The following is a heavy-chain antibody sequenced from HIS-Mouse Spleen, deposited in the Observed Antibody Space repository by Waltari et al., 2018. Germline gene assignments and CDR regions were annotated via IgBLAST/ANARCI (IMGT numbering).Heavy chain of an antibody. CDR1: CGSISSISYY. CDR3: AREIPYSSSWYDWYFDL. D-gene: IGHD6-13*01. CDR2: IYYSGST. Sequence: QLQLQESGPGLVKPSETLSLTCTVSCGSISSISYYWGWIRQPPGKGLEWIGSIYYSGSTYYNPSLKSRVTISVDTSKNQFSLKLSSVTAADTAVYYCAREIPYSSSWYDWYFDLWGRGTLVTVSS. V-gene: IGHV4-39*07. J-gene: IGHJ2*01.